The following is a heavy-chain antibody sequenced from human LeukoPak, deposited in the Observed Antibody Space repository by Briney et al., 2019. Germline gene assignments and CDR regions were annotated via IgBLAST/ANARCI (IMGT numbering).Heavy chain of an antibody. V-gene: IGHV3-21*01. CDR3: ARAIGYYDSSGYSLGAFDI. CDR1: GFTFSSYS. J-gene: IGHJ3*02. Sequence: GGSLRLSCAASGFTFSSYSMNWVRQAPGKGLEWVSSISSSSSYIYYADSVKGRFTISRDNAKNSLYLQMNSLRAEDTAVYYCARAIGYYDSSGYSLGAFDIWGQGTMVTVSS. D-gene: IGHD3-22*01. CDR2: ISSSSSYI.